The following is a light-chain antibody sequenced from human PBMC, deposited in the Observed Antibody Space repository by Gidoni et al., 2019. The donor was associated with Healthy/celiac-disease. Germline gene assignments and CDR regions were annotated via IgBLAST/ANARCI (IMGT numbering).Light chain of an antibody. CDR3: QQSYSTAWT. Sequence: DLQMTQSPSSLSASVGDRVTITCRASQSISSYLNWYQQKPGTAPKLLIYAASRLQRGVPSRFSGSGSGTDFTLTISSLQPEFVATYYCQQSYSTAWTFGQGTKVEIK. CDR2: AAS. V-gene: IGKV1-39*01. CDR1: QSISSY. J-gene: IGKJ1*01.